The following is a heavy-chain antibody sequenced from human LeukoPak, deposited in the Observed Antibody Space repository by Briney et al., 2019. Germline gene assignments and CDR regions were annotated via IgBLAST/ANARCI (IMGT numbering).Heavy chain of an antibody. V-gene: IGHV3-53*01. D-gene: IGHD2-8*01. CDR2: IYSGGST. CDR3: AKDLYPLDYYFDY. J-gene: IGHJ4*02. CDR1: GFTVSSNY. Sequence: GGSLRLSCAASGFTVSSNYMSWVRQAPGKGLEWVSVIYSGGSTYYADSVKGRFTISRDDSKNTLYLQMNSLRAEDTAVYYCAKDLYPLDYYFDYWGQGTLVTVSS.